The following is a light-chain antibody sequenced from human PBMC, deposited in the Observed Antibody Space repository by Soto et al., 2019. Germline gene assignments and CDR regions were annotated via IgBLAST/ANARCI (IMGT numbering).Light chain of an antibody. J-gene: IGKJ1*01. CDR1: QSISSW. Sequence: DIQMTQSPSTLSASVVDRVTITFRASQSISSWLAWYQQKPGTAPKLLIYKASSLQSGVPSRFSGSGSGTEFTLTISSLQPDDFATYYCQQYVTAFRSFAQRTKVDIK. CDR2: KAS. CDR3: QQYVTAFRS. V-gene: IGKV1-5*03.